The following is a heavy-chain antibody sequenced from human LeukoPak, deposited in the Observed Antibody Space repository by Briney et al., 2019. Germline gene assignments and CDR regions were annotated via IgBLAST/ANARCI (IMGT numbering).Heavy chain of an antibody. CDR2: IKQDGGEK. CDR1: GFTFSSYW. D-gene: IGHD3-22*01. CDR3: ASGHYYDSSGPPDYFDC. V-gene: IGHV3-7*01. Sequence: GGSLRLSCAASGFTFSSYWMSWVRQAPGKGLEWVANIKQDGGEKNYVDSVKGRFTISRDNAKNSLYLQLNGLRAEDTAVYYCASGHYYDSSGPPDYFDCWGQGTLVTVSS. J-gene: IGHJ4*02.